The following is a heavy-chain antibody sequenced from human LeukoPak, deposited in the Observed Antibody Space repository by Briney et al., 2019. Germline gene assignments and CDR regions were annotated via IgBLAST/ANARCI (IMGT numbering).Heavy chain of an antibody. D-gene: IGHD3-22*01. CDR3: ARYNSDSSGFDY. J-gene: IGHJ4*02. CDR1: GGSISSGGYY. CDR2: IYYSGTT. V-gene: IGHV4-31*03. Sequence: PSETLSLTCTVSGGSISSGGYYWSWIRQYPGKGLEWIGYIYYSGTTYYNPSLKSRVSMSVDTSKNQFSLKLRSVTAVDTAVYWCARYNSDSSGFDYWGQGTLVTVSS.